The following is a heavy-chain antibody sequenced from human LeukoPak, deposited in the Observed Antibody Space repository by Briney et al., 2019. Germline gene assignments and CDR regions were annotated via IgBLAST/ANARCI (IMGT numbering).Heavy chain of an antibody. CDR2: IRSKAYGGTT. Sequence: GGSLRLSCTASGFTFGDYAMSWVRQAPGKGLEWVGFIRSKAYGGTTEYAASVKGRFTISRDDSKSIAYLQMNSLKTEDTAVCYCTREFTDNGSGSSPDYWGQGTLVTVSS. D-gene: IGHD3-10*01. J-gene: IGHJ4*02. V-gene: IGHV3-49*04. CDR1: GFTFGDYA. CDR3: TREFTDNGSGSSPDY.